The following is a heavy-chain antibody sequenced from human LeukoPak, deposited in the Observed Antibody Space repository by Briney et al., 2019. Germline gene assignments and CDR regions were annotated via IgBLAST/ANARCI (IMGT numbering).Heavy chain of an antibody. J-gene: IGHJ4*02. Sequence: GASVKVSCKASGDTFVGYYMHWVRQAPGQGLEWMGWINPNSGGTSYEQKFQGRVTMTRDTSISTVYMEVDSLRSDDTAVYYCAREETSVVTRPWYWGQGTLVTVSS. D-gene: IGHD6-6*01. CDR2: INPNSGGT. CDR3: AREETSVVTRPWY. CDR1: GDTFVGYY. V-gene: IGHV1-2*02.